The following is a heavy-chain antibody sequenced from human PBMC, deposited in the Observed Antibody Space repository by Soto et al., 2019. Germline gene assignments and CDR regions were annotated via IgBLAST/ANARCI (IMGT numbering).Heavy chain of an antibody. CDR2: LNPNGGGT. J-gene: IGHJ6*02. CDR1: GYTFTGYY. V-gene: IGHV1-2*02. CDR3: ARAYCSSTSCPTGGYYGMDV. D-gene: IGHD2-2*01. Sequence: RASVKVSCKASGYTFTGYYIHWVRQAPGQGLEWMGWLNPNGGGTNYAQKFQGRVTMTWDTSISTAYMELSRLRSDDTAVYYCARAYCSSTSCPTGGYYGMDVWGQGTTVTVSS.